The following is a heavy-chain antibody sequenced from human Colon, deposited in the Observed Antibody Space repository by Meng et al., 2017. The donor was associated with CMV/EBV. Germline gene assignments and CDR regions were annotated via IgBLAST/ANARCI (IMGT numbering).Heavy chain of an antibody. Sequence: GESLKISCAASGFTFNRNSMSWVRQAPGKGLEWVSGINGVGDTTYYADSVKGRFTISRDNSKNTLYLRMIDLRAEDTAMYYCAKDRAYCGSFSCSPNYFDGSGQGNLVTVSS. J-gene: IGHJ4*02. CDR2: INGVGDTT. D-gene: IGHD2-21*01. V-gene: IGHV3-23*01. CDR3: AKDRAYCGSFSCSPNYFDG. CDR1: GFTFNRNS.